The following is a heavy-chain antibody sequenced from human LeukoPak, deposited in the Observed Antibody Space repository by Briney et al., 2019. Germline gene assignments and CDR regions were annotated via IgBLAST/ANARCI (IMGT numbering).Heavy chain of an antibody. V-gene: IGHV3-23*01. CDR1: GSTFSTYP. D-gene: IGHD1-26*01. CDR2: ISGNSVTI. CDR3: AKILSGTYSFDL. Sequence: PGGSLRLSCTASGSTFSTYPMTWDRQAPGQGLEWVSAISGNSVTIYYADSVKGRFTISRDNSKNTLYLQMYSLRAEDTAVYYCAKILSGTYSFDLWGQGTLVTVSS. J-gene: IGHJ4*02.